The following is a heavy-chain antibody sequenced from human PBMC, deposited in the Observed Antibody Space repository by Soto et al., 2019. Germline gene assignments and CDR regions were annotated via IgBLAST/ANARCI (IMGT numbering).Heavy chain of an antibody. CDR2: ISAYNGNT. D-gene: IGHD3-22*01. CDR3: ARDPSVTYYYDSSGYNWFDP. J-gene: IGHJ5*02. V-gene: IGHV1-18*04. Sequence: ASVKVSCKASGYTFTSYGISWVRQAPGQGLEWMGWISAYNGNTNYAQKLQGGVTMTTDTSTSKAYMELRSLRSDDTAVYCCARDPSVTYYYDSSGYNWFDPWGQGTRVTVSS. CDR1: GYTFTSYG.